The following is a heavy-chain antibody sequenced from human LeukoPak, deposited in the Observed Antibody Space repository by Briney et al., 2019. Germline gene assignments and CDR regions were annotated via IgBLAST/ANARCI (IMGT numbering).Heavy chain of an antibody. CDR2: INHSGST. D-gene: IGHD6-19*01. Sequence: SETLSLTCAVYGGSFSGYYWSWIRQPPGKGLEWIGEINHSGSTNYNPSLKSRVTISVDTSKNQFSLKLSSVTAADTAVYYCARGPYSSGWYERYHGMDVWGQGTTVTVSS. J-gene: IGHJ6*02. V-gene: IGHV4-34*01. CDR1: GGSFSGYY. CDR3: ARGPYSSGWYERYHGMDV.